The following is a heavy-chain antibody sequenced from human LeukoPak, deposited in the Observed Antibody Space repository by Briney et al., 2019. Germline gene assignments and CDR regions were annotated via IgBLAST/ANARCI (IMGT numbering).Heavy chain of an antibody. CDR1: GGSFSGYY. D-gene: IGHD3-10*01. CDR2: INHSGGT. J-gene: IGHJ5*02. Sequence: KSSETLSLTCAVYGGSFSGYYWSWIRQPPGKGLEWIGEINHSGGTNYNPSLKSRVIISVDTSKNQFSLKLSSVTAADTAVYYCARHWGTHYYGSGSTLLNWFDPWAREPWSPSPQ. CDR3: ARHWGTHYYGSGSTLLNWFDP. V-gene: IGHV4-34*01.